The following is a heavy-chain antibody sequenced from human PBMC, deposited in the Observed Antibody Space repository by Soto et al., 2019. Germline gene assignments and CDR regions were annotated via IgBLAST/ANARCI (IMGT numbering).Heavy chain of an antibody. D-gene: IGHD3-10*01. CDR2: INVDGTST. CDR1: GFIFSGYW. V-gene: IGHV3-74*01. J-gene: IGHJ4*02. CDR3: ARMFGGSGCFFDY. Sequence: EVQLVESGGGLVQPGGSLRLSCAASGFIFSGYWIHWVRQAPGKGLVWVSRINVDGTSTAYAASVKGRFTTSRDNAKNTPSLHMNSRRDEDTAVYYCARMFGGSGCFFDYWGQGTLVTVSS.